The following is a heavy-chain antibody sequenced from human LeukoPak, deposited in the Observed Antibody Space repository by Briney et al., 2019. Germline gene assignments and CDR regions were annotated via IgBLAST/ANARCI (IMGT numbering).Heavy chain of an antibody. CDR3: AKECDYSPGHKFDL. CDR2: LFVGGAST. V-gene: IGHV3-23*01. D-gene: IGHD4-11*01. CDR1: GFNFNNYI. Sequence: GGSLRLSCAASGFNFNNYIMSWVRQAPGKGLEWVSVLFVGGASTLYADSVKGRFTISGDTSKNTLYLQMNGLRAEDTAVYFCAKECDYSPGHKFDLWGQGTLVTVSS. J-gene: IGHJ4*02.